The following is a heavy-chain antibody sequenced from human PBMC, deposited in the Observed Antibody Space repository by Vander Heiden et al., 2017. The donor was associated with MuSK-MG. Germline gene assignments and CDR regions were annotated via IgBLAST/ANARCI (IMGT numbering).Heavy chain of an antibody. V-gene: IGHV4-34*01. J-gene: IGHJ4*02. CDR3: ARGVDIVVVVAALYYFDY. Sequence: QVQLQQWGAGLLKPSETLSPTCAVYGGSFSGYYWSLIRQPPGKGLEWIGEINHSGRTNYNPSLKSRVTISVDTSKNQFSLKLSSVTAADTAVYYCARGVDIVVVVAALYYFDYWGQGTLVTVSS. CDR2: INHSGRT. CDR1: GGSFSGYY. D-gene: IGHD2-15*01.